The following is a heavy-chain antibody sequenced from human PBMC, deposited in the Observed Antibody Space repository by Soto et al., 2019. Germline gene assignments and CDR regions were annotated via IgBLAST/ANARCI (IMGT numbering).Heavy chain of an antibody. Sequence: SETLSLTCPFVSDSICSFYRGWIWHPPGKGLEWIGYIYYSGSTNYNPSLKSRVTISVDTSKNQFSLKLSSVTAADTAVYYCASALYCSGGSCSFDPWGQGTLVTVS. CDR2: IYYSGST. CDR1: SDSICSFY. J-gene: IGHJ5*02. V-gene: IGHV4-59*01. D-gene: IGHD2-15*01. CDR3: ASALYCSGGSCSFDP.